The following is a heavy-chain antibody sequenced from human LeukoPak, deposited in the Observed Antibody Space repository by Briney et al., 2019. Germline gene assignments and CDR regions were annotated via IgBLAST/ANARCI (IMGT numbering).Heavy chain of an antibody. D-gene: IGHD4-17*01. J-gene: IGHJ4*02. CDR2: ISAYNGNT. CDR1: GYTFTSYG. V-gene: IGHV1-18*01. CDR3: ARVELGHTVTTKYYFDY. Sequence: ASVKVSCKASGYTFTSYGISWVRQAPGQGLEWMGWISAYNGNTNYAQKLQGRVTMTTDTSTSTAYMELRSLRSDDTAVYYCARVELGHTVTTKYYFDYWGQGTLVTVSS.